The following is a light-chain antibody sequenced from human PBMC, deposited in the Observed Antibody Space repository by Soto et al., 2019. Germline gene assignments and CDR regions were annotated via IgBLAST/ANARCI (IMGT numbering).Light chain of an antibody. J-gene: IGLJ1*01. V-gene: IGLV2-14*03. CDR1: SRDVGGYKY. CDR3: ISYTSSGTYV. CDR2: DVS. Sequence: QSVLTQPASVSGSPGQSITISCTGTSRDVGGYKYVSWYQQYPGKAPKVMIYDVSNRPSGVSNRFSGSKSGNTASLTISGLQAEDEADYYCISYTSSGTYVLGPGTKLTVL.